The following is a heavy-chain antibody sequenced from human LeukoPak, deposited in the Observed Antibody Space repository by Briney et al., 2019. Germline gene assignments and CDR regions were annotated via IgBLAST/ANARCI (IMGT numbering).Heavy chain of an antibody. V-gene: IGHV1-2*06. J-gene: IGHJ4*02. Sequence: ASVKVSCKASGYTFADYYMHWVRQAPGQGLEWMGRINPNSGGTDYAQNFQGRVTMTRVTSISAAYLELWRLRSDDTAVYYCARVGGNDYYDSSGYYTYFDYWGQGTLVTVSS. CDR3: ARVGGNDYYDSSGYYTYFDY. CDR2: INPNSGGT. CDR1: GYTFADYY. D-gene: IGHD3-22*01.